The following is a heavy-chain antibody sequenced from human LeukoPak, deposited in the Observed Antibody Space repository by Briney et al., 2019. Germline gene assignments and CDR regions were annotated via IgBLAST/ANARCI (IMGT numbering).Heavy chain of an antibody. Sequence: PGGSLRLSCAASGFTFSSYGMHWVRQPPGKGLEWIGEIYHSGSTNYNPSLKSRVTISVDKSKNQFSLKLSSVTAADTAVYYCARGGNTYYYDSSGYYSGHAEYFQHWGQGTLVTVSS. J-gene: IGHJ1*01. CDR2: IYHSGST. CDR1: GFTFSSYG. D-gene: IGHD3-22*01. CDR3: ARGGNTYYYDSSGYYSGHAEYFQH. V-gene: IGHV4-4*02.